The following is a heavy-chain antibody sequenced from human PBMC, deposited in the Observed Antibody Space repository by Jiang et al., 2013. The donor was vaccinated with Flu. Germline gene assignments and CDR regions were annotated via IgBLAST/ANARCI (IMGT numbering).Heavy chain of an antibody. Sequence: GKGLEWVSYISSSGSTIYYADSVKGRFTISRDNAKNSLYLQMNSLRAEDTAVYYCARDGTHSDYDFWSGYFDYWGQGTLVTVSS. CDR2: ISSSGSTI. CDR3: ARDGTHSDYDFWSGYFDY. V-gene: IGHV3-48*03. J-gene: IGHJ4*02. D-gene: IGHD3-3*01.